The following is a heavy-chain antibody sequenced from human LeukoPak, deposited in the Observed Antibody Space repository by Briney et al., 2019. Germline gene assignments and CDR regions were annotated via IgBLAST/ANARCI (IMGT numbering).Heavy chain of an antibody. D-gene: IGHD6-13*01. CDR1: GVTISGYW. J-gene: IGHJ4*02. Sequence: PGGSLRLSCVASGVTISGYWMHWVRQAPGKGLAWVSRVDSDGTTTRYADSVKGRFTISRDNAKNTVYLQVNSLRAEDTAVYYCARIITAAAADCWGQGTLVAVSS. CDR3: ARIITAAAADC. V-gene: IGHV3-74*01. CDR2: VDSDGTTT.